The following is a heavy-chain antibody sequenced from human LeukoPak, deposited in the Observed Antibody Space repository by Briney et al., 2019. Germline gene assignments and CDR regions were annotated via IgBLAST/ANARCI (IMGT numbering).Heavy chain of an antibody. CDR2: IYHSGST. V-gene: IGHV4-4*02. J-gene: IGHJ4*02. Sequence: SETLSLTCAVSGGSISSSNWWSWVRQPPGKGLEWIGEIYHSGSTNYNPSLKSRVTISVDKSKNQFSLKLSSVTAADTAVYYCARKLHDYVWGSYLDYFDYWGQGTLVTVSS. CDR3: ARKLHDYVWGSYLDYFDY. D-gene: IGHD3-16*01. CDR1: GGSISSSNW.